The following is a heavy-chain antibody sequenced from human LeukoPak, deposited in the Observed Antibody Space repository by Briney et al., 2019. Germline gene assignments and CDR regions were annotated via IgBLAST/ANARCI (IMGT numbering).Heavy chain of an antibody. J-gene: IGHJ4*02. CDR2: ITYDGTNK. V-gene: IGHV3-30-3*01. CDR1: GFTFDSYA. CDR3: ARGITMIVVASGY. Sequence: PGRSLRLSCAASGFTFDSYALHWVRQAPGKGLEWLAIITYDGTNKFYADSVKGRFTVSRDNSKNTLFLQMNSLRGEDTAVYYCARGITMIVVASGYWGQGTLVTVSS. D-gene: IGHD3-22*01.